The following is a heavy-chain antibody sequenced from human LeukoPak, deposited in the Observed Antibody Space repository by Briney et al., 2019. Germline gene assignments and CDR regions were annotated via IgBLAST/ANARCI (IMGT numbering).Heavy chain of an antibody. Sequence: PSETLSLTCAVYGGSFSGYYWSWIRQPPGKGLEWIGEINHSGSTNYNPSLKSRVTISVDTSKNQFSLKLSSVTAADTAVYYCARGVSRNWNDVIHWGQGTLVTVSS. D-gene: IGHD1-1*01. CDR1: GGSFSGYY. CDR3: ARGVSRNWNDVIH. J-gene: IGHJ4*02. CDR2: INHSGST. V-gene: IGHV4-34*01.